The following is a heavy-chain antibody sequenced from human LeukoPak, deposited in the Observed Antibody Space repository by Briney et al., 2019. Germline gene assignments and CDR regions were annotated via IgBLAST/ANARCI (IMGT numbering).Heavy chain of an antibody. CDR1: GGSISSYY. CDR3: ARDRYYDSSGDRSGWFDP. CDR2: IYYSGST. Sequence: SETLSLTCTVSGGSISSYYWSCIRQPPGKGLEWIWDIYYSGSTNYNPCLKSRVTISVYTSKNQFSLKLSSVTAADTAVYYCARDRYYDSSGDRSGWFDPWGQGTLVTVSS. V-gene: IGHV4-59*01. D-gene: IGHD3-22*01. J-gene: IGHJ5*02.